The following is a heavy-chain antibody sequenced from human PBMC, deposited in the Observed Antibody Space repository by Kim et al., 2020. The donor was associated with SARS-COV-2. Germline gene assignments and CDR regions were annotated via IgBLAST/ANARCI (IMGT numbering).Heavy chain of an antibody. Sequence: GGSLRLSCAASGFTFSSYSMNWVRQAPGKGLEWVSSISSSSSYIYYADPVKGRFNISRDKAKNSLYLQMNSLRAEDTAVYYCAREAYSSSFFYYYYMDVWGKGTTVTVSS. D-gene: IGHD6-6*01. J-gene: IGHJ6*03. V-gene: IGHV3-21*01. CDR3: AREAYSSSFFYYYYMDV. CDR1: GFTFSSYS. CDR2: ISSSSSYI.